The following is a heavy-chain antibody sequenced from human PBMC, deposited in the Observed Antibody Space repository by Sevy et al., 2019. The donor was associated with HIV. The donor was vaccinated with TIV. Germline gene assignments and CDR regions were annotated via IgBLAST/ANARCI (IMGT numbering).Heavy chain of an antibody. J-gene: IGHJ4*02. CDR3: ARDIGSGTKRGRYFDY. CDR1: GFTFSIYG. V-gene: IGHV3-33*01. CDR2: IWYDGSNK. D-gene: IGHD2-2*01. Sequence: GGSLRLSCAASGFTFSIYGMHWVRQAPGKGLEWVAVIWYDGSNKYYADSVKGRFTFSRDNSKNTVYLQMDSLRAEDTAFYYCARDIGSGTKRGRYFDYWGQGTLVTVSS.